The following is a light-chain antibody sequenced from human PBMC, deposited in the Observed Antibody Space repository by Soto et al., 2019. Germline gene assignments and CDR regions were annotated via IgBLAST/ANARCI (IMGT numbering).Light chain of an antibody. J-gene: IGKJ1*01. Sequence: EIVLTQSPATLSLSPGERATLSCRASQSVSSYLAWYQQKPGQAPRLLIYDASNRATGIPARFSGSGSGTAFTLTISSLEPEDFAVYYCQQRSNSPQTFGQGTKVEIK. CDR2: DAS. CDR1: QSVSSY. V-gene: IGKV3-11*01. CDR3: QQRSNSPQT.